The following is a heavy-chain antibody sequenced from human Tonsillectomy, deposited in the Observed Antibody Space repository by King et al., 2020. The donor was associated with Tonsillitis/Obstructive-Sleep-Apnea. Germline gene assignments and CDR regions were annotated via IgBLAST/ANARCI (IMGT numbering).Heavy chain of an antibody. D-gene: IGHD4-17*01. CDR1: GFTFSSYG. CDR3: ASFYGDYGHFDY. Sequence: QLVQSGGGVVQPGRSLRLSCAASGFTFSSYGMHWVRQAPGKGMECVAVIWYDGSNKYYADSVKGRFTISRDNSKNTLYLQMNSLSAEDTAVYYCASFYGDYGHFDYWGQGTLVTVSS. V-gene: IGHV3-33*01. CDR2: IWYDGSNK. J-gene: IGHJ4*02.